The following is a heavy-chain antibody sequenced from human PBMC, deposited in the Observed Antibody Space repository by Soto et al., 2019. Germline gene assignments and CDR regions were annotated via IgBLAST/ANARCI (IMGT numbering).Heavy chain of an antibody. V-gene: IGHV1-18*01. CDR1: GYTFTSYG. J-gene: IGHJ2*01. D-gene: IGHD3-3*01. CDR2: ISAYNGNT. Sequence: QVQLVQSGAEVKKPGASVKVSCKASGYTFTSYGISWVRQAPGQGLEWMGWISAYNGNTNYAQKLQGRVTMTTDTTTSTAYMELRSLRSDDTALYYCARDRVTIFGVVNLWYFDLWGRGPLVTVSS. CDR3: ARDRVTIFGVVNLWYFDL.